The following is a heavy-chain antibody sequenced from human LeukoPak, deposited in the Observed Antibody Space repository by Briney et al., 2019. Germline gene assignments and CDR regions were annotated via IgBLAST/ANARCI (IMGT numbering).Heavy chain of an antibody. Sequence: GGSLRLSCAASGFTFSSYAMSWVRQAPGKGLEWVSAISGSGGSTYYADSVKVRFTISRDNSKNTLYLQMNSLRAEDTAVYYCATRITMVRGVCYWGQGTLVTVSS. CDR3: ATRITMVRGVCY. D-gene: IGHD3-10*01. V-gene: IGHV3-23*01. CDR2: ISGSGGST. CDR1: GFTFSSYA. J-gene: IGHJ4*02.